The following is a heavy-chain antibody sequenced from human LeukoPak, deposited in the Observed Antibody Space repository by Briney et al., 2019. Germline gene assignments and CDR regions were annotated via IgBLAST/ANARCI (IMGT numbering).Heavy chain of an antibody. J-gene: IGHJ4*02. CDR3: ASDGFGGSYSF. CDR2: INGDGITT. CDR1: GFTFSSYW. D-gene: IGHD1-26*01. Sequence: GGSLRLSCAASGFTFSSYWMHWVRQAPGKGLVWVSRINGDGITTTYADSVKGRFTISRDNAKNTLYLQMNSLRAEDTAAYYCASDGFGGSYSFWGQGTLVTVSS. V-gene: IGHV3-74*03.